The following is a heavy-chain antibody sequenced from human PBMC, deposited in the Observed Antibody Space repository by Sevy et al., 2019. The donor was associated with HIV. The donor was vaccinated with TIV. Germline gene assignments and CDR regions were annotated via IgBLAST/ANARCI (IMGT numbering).Heavy chain of an antibody. J-gene: IGHJ5*02. D-gene: IGHD2-2*01. CDR1: GGSFSGYY. CDR3: ETIPNILVVPAARNWFDP. CDR2: INHSGST. V-gene: IGHV4-34*01. Sequence: SEILSLTCAVYGGSFSGYYWSWIRQPPGKGLEWIGEINHSGSTNYNPSLKSRVTISVDTSKNQCSLKLSSVTAADTAVYYCETIPNILVVPAARNWFDPWGQGTLVTVSS.